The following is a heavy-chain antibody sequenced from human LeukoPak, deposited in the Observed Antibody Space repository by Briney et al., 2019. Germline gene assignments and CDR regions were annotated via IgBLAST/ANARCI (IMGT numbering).Heavy chain of an antibody. CDR1: GFTFSDYY. Sequence: PGGSLRLSCAASGFTFSDYYMSWIRQAPGKGLEWVSYISSSGRIIYYADSVKGRFTISRDNSKNTLYLQMNSLRAEDTAVYYCARDPVSSSWYHHYYYYGMDVWGQGTTVTVSS. D-gene: IGHD6-13*01. CDR2: ISSSGRII. J-gene: IGHJ6*02. CDR3: ARDPVSSSWYHHYYYYGMDV. V-gene: IGHV3-11*04.